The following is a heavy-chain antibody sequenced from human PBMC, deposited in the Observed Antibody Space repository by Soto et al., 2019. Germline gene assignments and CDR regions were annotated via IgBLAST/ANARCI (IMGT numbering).Heavy chain of an antibody. CDR3: ARGQRFSDWFDP. D-gene: IGHD3-3*01. V-gene: IGHV4-4*07. CDR1: GGTISGYY. J-gene: IGHJ5*02. CDR2: IYSSGST. Sequence: ETLSLTCTVTGGTISGYYWTWIRQSAGGGLEWIGRIYSSGSTNYNPSLKSRVTISLDTSMNHFSLRLSSVTAADTAVYYCARGQRFSDWFDPWGQGTLVTVSS.